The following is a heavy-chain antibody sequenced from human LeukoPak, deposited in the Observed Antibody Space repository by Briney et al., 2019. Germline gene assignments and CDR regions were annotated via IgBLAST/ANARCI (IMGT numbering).Heavy chain of an antibody. CDR3: ARDGESGPYYFDY. J-gene: IGHJ4*02. CDR2: IYYSGST. CDR1: GGSISSYY. Sequence: SSETLSLTCTVSGGSISSYYWSWIRQPPGKGLEWIGYIYYSGSTNYNPSLKSRVTISVDTSKKQFSLKLSSVTAADTAVYYCARDGESGPYYFDYWGQGTLVTVSS. V-gene: IGHV4-59*12.